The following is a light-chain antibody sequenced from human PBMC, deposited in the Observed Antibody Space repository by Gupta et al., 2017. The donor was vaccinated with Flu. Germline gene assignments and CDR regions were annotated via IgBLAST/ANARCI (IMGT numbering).Light chain of an antibody. CDR2: GAS. CDR1: QSVSSSY. V-gene: IGKV3-20*01. Sequence: EIVLTPSPGTLSLSPGERATLSCRASQSVSSSYLAWYQQKPGQAPRLRIYGASSRATGIPDRFSGSGSGTDFTLTISRLEPEDLAVYYCQQYGSSPRITFGPGTKVDIK. J-gene: IGKJ3*01. CDR3: QQYGSSPRIT.